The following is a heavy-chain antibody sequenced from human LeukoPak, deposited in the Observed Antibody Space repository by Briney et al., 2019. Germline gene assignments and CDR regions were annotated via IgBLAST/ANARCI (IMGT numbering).Heavy chain of an antibody. CDR1: GGSISSGGYS. J-gene: IGHJ4*02. CDR3: ARGPKWLGLDY. Sequence: PSQTLSLTCAVSGGSISSGGYSWSWIRQPPGKGLEWIGYIYHSGSTYYNPSLKSRVTISVDRSKNQFSLKLSSVTAADTAVYYCARGPKWLGLDYWGQGTLVTVSS. CDR2: IYHSGST. D-gene: IGHD6-19*01. V-gene: IGHV4-30-2*01.